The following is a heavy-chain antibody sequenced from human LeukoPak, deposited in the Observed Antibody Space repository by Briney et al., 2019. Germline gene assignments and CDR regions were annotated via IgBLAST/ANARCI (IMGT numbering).Heavy chain of an antibody. CDR3: ATYYYDSSGPDY. D-gene: IGHD3-22*01. CDR2: IKQDGSEK. Sequence: GGSLRLSCAASGFTLSSYWMSWVRQAPGKGLEWVANIKQDGSEKYYVDSVKGRFTISRDNAKNSLYLQMNSLRAEDTAVYYCATYYYDSSGPDYWGQGTLVTVSS. J-gene: IGHJ4*02. CDR1: GFTLSSYW. V-gene: IGHV3-7*01.